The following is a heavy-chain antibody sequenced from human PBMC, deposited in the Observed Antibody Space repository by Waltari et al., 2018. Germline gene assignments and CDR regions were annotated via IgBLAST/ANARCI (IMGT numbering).Heavy chain of an antibody. CDR3: ARSRRGDYYDPSSH. CDR2: ISMSGNII. V-gene: IGHV3-21*01. J-gene: IGHJ4*02. Sequence: EVSLVESGGKVVKPGGSLRLSCATPGFFLNNFGLNWFRQAPGKGLEWVATISMSGNIIYYGQSVEGRFTISRDNAKKSVFLQMNSLRADDTATYYCARSRRGDYYDPSSHWGQGTLVTVSS. D-gene: IGHD3-16*01. CDR1: GFFLNNFG.